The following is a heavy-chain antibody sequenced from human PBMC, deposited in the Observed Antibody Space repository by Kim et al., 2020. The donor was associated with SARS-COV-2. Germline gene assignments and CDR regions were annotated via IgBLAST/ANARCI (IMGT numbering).Heavy chain of an antibody. J-gene: IGHJ4*02. V-gene: IGHV5-51*01. Sequence: SPSFQGQVTISADKSISTAYLQWSSLKASDTAMYYCARRGYDSSGYPLDYWGQGTLVTVSS. CDR3: ARRGYDSSGYPLDY. D-gene: IGHD3-22*01.